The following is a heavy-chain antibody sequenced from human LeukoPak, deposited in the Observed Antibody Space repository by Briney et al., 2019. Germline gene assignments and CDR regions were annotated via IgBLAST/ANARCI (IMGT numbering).Heavy chain of an antibody. Sequence: GGSLRLSCAASGFTFSDYYMSWIRQAPAKGLEWVSSISGSGTTIYYADSVKGRFTISRDNAKNSLYLQMNSLRAEDTAVYYCALYCTSASCTIDGGLYWGQGTLVTVSS. CDR2: ISGSGTTI. CDR3: ALYCTSASCTIDGGLY. D-gene: IGHD2-2*01. CDR1: GFTFSDYY. J-gene: IGHJ4*02. V-gene: IGHV3-11*04.